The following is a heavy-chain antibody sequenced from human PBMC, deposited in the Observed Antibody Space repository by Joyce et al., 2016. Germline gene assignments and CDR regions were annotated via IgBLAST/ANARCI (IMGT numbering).Heavy chain of an antibody. CDR2: ILPDMGKT. V-gene: IGHV1-3*01. Sequence: QVQLVQSGAEVKKPGASVKVSCKASGYTLIDYTLHWVRQAPGQSPEWVGWILPDMGKTQYSQRFQGRVTISRDTSASTAYMELNSLRHEDTAVDFCARAPKYCSGSICYYFDYWGQGTLVTVSP. J-gene: IGHJ4*02. CDR1: GYTLIDYT. CDR3: ARAPKYCSGSICYYFDY. D-gene: IGHD2-2*01.